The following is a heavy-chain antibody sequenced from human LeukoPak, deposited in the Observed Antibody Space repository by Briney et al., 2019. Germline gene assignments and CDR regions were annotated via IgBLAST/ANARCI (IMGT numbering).Heavy chain of an antibody. J-gene: IGHJ4*02. Sequence: GRSLRLSCAASGFTFSSYAMHWVRQAPGKGLEWVAVISYDGSNKYYADSVEGRFTISRDNSKNTLYLQMNSLRAEDTAVYYCARDLGSGWYFDYWGQGTLVTVSS. CDR1: GFTFSSYA. CDR2: ISYDGSNK. V-gene: IGHV3-30*04. D-gene: IGHD6-19*01. CDR3: ARDLGSGWYFDY.